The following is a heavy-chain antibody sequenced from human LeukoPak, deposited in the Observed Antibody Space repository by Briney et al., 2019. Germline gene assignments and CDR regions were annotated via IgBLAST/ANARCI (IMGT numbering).Heavy chain of an antibody. CDR1: GFIFRDYA. D-gene: IGHD2-15*01. CDR2: ISSSSYI. Sequence: GGSPRLSCTVTGFIFRDYAMSWVRQAPGKGLEWVSSISSSSYIYYADSVKGRFTISRDNAKNSLYLQMNSLRAEDTAVYYCARDRFGGSSFYDAFDIWGQGTMVTVSS. CDR3: ARDRFGGSSFYDAFDI. V-gene: IGHV3-69-1*01. J-gene: IGHJ3*02.